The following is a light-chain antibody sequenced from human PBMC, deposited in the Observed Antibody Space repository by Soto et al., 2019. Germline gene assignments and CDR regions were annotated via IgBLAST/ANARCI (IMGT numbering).Light chain of an antibody. CDR1: QSVTSNY. V-gene: IGKV3-20*01. CDR3: QHYNSYSEA. J-gene: IGKJ1*01. Sequence: EVVMTQSPATLSVSPGERATLSCRASQSVTSNYLAWYQQKPGQAPRLLIYGISTRATGVPDRFSGSGSGTDFTLTISRLEPEDFATYYCQHYNSYSEAFGQGTKVDIK. CDR2: GIS.